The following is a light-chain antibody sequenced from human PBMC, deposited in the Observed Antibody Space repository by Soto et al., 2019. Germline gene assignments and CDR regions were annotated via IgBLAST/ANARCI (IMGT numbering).Light chain of an antibody. CDR2: EGS. V-gene: IGLV2-23*01. CDR3: CSDAGNSSFV. CDR1: SSDVGSYNL. Sequence: LTQPASVSGSPGQSITISCTGTSSDVGSYNLVSWYQQHPGTAPKLMIYEGSKWPSGVSNRFSGSKSGNTASLTISGIQAEDEADYYCCSDAGNSSFVFGTGTKVTVL. J-gene: IGLJ1*01.